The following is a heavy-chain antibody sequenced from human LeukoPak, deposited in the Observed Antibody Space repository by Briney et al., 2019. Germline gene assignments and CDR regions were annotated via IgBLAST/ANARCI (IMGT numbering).Heavy chain of an antibody. CDR3: ARDQEGASFDY. D-gene: IGHD1-26*01. Sequence: GASVKVSCKASGGTFSSYAISWVRQAPGQGLEWMGRIIPILGIANYAQKFQGRVTITADKSTSTAYMELSSLRSEDTAVYYCARDQEGASFDYWGQGTLVTVSS. V-gene: IGHV1-69*04. J-gene: IGHJ4*02. CDR2: IIPILGIA. CDR1: GGTFSSYA.